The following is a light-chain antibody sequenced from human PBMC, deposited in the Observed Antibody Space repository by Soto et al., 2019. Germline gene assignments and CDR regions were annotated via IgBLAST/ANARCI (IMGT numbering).Light chain of an antibody. CDR1: SSNIGSNS. J-gene: IGLJ1*01. Sequence: QSVLTQPPSVSGTPAQRVTISCSGSSSNIGSNSVNWYHQLPGTAPRLLIYSNNQRPSGVPDRFSGSKSGTSAALAISGLQSEDEADYYCATWYDSLNAYVFGFGTKLTVL. CDR2: SNN. CDR3: ATWYDSLNAYV. V-gene: IGLV1-44*01.